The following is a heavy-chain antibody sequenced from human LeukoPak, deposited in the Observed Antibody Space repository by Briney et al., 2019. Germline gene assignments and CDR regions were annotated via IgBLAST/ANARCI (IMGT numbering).Heavy chain of an antibody. D-gene: IGHD3-3*01. CDR2: IYYSGST. Sequence: PSETLSLTCTVSGGSISSYYWSWIRQPPGKGLEWIGYIYYSGSTNYNPSLKSRVTISVDTSKNQFSLKLSSVTAADTAVYYCARQYCDFWSGYPTFDYWGQGTLVTVSS. CDR3: ARQYCDFWSGYPTFDY. V-gene: IGHV4-59*01. J-gene: IGHJ4*02. CDR1: GGSISSYY.